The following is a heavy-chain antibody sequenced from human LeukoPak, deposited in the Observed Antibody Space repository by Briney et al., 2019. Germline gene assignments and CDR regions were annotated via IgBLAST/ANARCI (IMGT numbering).Heavy chain of an antibody. Sequence: ASVKVSCKASGYTFTSYGISWVRQAPGQGLEWMGWISAYSGNTNYAQKLQGRVTMTTDTSTSTAYMELRSLRSDDTAVYYCARDTSLRFLEWSPHFDYWGQGTLVTVSS. CDR3: ARDTSLRFLEWSPHFDY. CDR1: GYTFTSYG. CDR2: ISAYSGNT. J-gene: IGHJ4*02. D-gene: IGHD3-3*01. V-gene: IGHV1-18*01.